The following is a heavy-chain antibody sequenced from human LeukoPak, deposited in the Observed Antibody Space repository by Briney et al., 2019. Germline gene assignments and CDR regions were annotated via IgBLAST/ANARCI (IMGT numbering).Heavy chain of an antibody. CDR3: TRDLMDYDVSTGLHHYYMDV. D-gene: IGHD3-9*01. CDR2: INGDGRNI. V-gene: IGHV3-74*01. Sequence: GGSLRLSCVASGFTFSSYWMHWVRQDPRKGLVWVSQINGDGRNINYADSVRGRFTISRDNAKNTLYLQMNTLRVEDTAVYYCTRDLMDYDVSTGLHHYYMDVWGQGTTVTVSS. CDR1: GFTFSSYW. J-gene: IGHJ6*02.